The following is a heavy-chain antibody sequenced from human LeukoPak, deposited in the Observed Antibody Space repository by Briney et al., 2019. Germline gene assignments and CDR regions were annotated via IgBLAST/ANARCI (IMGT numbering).Heavy chain of an antibody. Sequence: PSQTLSLTCTVSGGSISSGAYYWSWIRQHPEKGLEWIGYLYSVGSTYYNPSLKSRVTISVDTSKNQVSLKMTSVTAADTAVYYCARDSSGYYWYFGLWGRGTLVTVSS. CDR1: GGSISSGAYY. CDR3: ARDSSGYYWYFGL. V-gene: IGHV4-31*03. CDR2: LYSVGST. J-gene: IGHJ2*01. D-gene: IGHD3-22*01.